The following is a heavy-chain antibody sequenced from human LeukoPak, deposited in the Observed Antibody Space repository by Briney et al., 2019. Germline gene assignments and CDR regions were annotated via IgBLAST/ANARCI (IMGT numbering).Heavy chain of an antibody. CDR1: GFTFSSYW. CDR2: IKQDGSEK. J-gene: IGHJ4*02. D-gene: IGHD2-15*01. Sequence: GGSLRLSCAAAGFTFSSYWLSWVRQAPGKGLEWVANIKQDGSEKYYVDSVKGRFTISRDNAKNLLYLQMNSMRAEDTAVYYCARDLPYCSGGSCYSDYWGQGTLVTVSS. V-gene: IGHV3-7*01. CDR3: ARDLPYCSGGSCYSDY.